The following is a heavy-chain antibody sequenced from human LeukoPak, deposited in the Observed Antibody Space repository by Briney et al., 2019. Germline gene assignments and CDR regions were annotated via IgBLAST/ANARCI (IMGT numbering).Heavy chain of an antibody. V-gene: IGHV3-30*18. CDR2: ISYDGSNI. Sequence: PGGSLRLSCAASGFTFSSYGMHWVRQAPGKGLEWVAIISYDGSNIYYADSVKGRFTISRDNSKNTLYLQMNNLRAEDTAAYYCAKGSFWGQGTLVTVSS. CDR3: AKGSF. D-gene: IGHD3-10*01. J-gene: IGHJ4*02. CDR1: GFTFSSYG.